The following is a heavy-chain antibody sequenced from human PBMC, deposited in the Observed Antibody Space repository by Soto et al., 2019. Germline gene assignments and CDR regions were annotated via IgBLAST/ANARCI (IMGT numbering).Heavy chain of an antibody. D-gene: IGHD2-15*01. CDR2: IYHSGST. CDR3: ARVVVAAMDRFDY. CDR1: GGSFSGYY. V-gene: IGHV4-34*01. Sequence: SETLSLTCAVYGGSFSGYYWSWIRQPPGKGLEWIGEIYHSGSTNYNPSLKSRVTISVDKSKNQFSLKLSSVTAADTAVYYCARVVVAAMDRFDYWGQGTLVSVSS. J-gene: IGHJ4*02.